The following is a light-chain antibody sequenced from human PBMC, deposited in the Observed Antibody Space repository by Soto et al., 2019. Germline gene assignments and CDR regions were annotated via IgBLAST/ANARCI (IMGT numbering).Light chain of an antibody. CDR1: SSDVGGYNY. CDR2: EVS. Sequence: QSALTQPASVYGSPGQSITISCTGTSSDVGGYNYVSWYQQHPGKAPKLMIYEVSNRPSGVSNRFSGSKSGNTASLTISGLQAEDEADYYCSSYTSSSTLVFGTGTRSPS. V-gene: IGLV2-14*01. CDR3: SSYTSSSTLV. J-gene: IGLJ1*01.